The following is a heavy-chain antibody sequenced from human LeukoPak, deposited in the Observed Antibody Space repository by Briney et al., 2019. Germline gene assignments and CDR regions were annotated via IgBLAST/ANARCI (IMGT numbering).Heavy chain of an antibody. CDR1: GYTFTSYG. D-gene: IGHD3-10*01. CDR3: ARDLVTDGGFGEAY. J-gene: IGHJ4*02. V-gene: IGHV1-18*01. CDR2: ISAYNGNT. Sequence: GASVRVSCKASGYTFTSYGISWVRQAPGQGLEWMGWISAYNGNTNYAQKLQGRVTMTTDTSTSTAYMELRSLRSDDTAVYYCARDLVTDGGFGEAYWGQGTLVTVSS.